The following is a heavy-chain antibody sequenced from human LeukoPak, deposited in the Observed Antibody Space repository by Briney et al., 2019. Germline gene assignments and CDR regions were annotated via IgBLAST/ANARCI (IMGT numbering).Heavy chain of an antibody. D-gene: IGHD2/OR15-2a*01. CDR1: GYASTSPD. J-gene: IGHJ3*02. CDR2: MNPRDHT. V-gene: IGHV1-8*01. Sequence: ASVKVSCKASGYASTSPDINWVRQATGKGLEWLGWMNPRDHTGYAQKFESGVTMTRDNSKNTGYMELSSLKSEDTDVYYCARYTPFSGFDIWGQGTMVTVS. CDR3: ARYTPFSGFDI.